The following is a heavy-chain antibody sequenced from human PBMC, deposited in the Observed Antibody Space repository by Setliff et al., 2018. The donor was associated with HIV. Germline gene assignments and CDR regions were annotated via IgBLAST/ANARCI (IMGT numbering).Heavy chain of an antibody. CDR1: KFTFSSYS. J-gene: IGHJ6*03. D-gene: IGHD3-22*01. Sequence: GGSLRLSCAASKFTFSSYSMNWVRQAPGKGLEWVSYISSSSSIIYYADSVKGRFTISRDNAKNSLYLQMNSLRAEDSAVYYCARDSRSFTMIVKNQRGMDVWGKGTTVTVSS. V-gene: IGHV3-48*04. CDR2: ISSSSSII. CDR3: ARDSRSFTMIVKNQRGMDV.